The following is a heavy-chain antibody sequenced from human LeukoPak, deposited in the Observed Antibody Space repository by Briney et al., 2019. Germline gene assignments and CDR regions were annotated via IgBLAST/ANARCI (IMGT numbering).Heavy chain of an antibody. CDR1: GYTFPSHY. J-gene: IGHJ5*02. CDR2: INPSGCRT. D-gene: IGHD6-25*01. V-gene: IGHV1-46*01. CDR3: ARSGSGGALFET. Sequence: ASVNVPRKTSGYTFPSHYMHLVRQAPAPALEGMGIINPSGCRTRYAQKYRHRDTMNRDTSKSTVYMELSSLRAADTAVYYCARSGSGGALFETWGQGTLVTVSS.